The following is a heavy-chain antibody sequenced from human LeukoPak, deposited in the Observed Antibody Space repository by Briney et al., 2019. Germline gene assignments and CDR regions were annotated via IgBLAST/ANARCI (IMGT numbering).Heavy chain of an antibody. CDR1: GFTFSSYE. J-gene: IGHJ4*02. CDR2: ISSSGSTI. CDR3: ARDSAMVRGVIDY. Sequence: PGGSLRLSCAASGFTFSSYEMNWVRQAPGKGLEWVSYISSSGSTIYYADSVKGRFTICRDNAKNSLYLQMNSLRAEDTAVYYCARDSAMVRGVIDYWGQETLVTVSS. D-gene: IGHD3-10*01. V-gene: IGHV3-48*03.